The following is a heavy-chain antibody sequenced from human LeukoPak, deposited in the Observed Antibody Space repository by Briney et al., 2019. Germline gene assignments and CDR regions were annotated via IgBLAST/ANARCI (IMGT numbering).Heavy chain of an antibody. V-gene: IGHV1-69*13. J-gene: IGHJ4*02. Sequence: SVKVSCKASGGTFSSYAISWVRQAPGQGLEWMGGIIPIFGTANYAQKFQGRVTITSDESTSTAYMELSSLRSEDTAVYYCARDVDRSMPFDYWGQGTLVTVSS. D-gene: IGHD2-2*01. CDR1: GGTFSSYA. CDR3: ARDVDRSMPFDY. CDR2: IIPIFGTA.